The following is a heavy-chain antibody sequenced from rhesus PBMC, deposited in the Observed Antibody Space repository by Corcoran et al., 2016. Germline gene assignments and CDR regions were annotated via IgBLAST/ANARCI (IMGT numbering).Heavy chain of an antibody. CDR3: ARPLAAAIDY. V-gene: IGHV4-93*02. J-gene: IGHJ4*01. Sequence: QVQLQESGPAVVKPSETLSLTCAVSGGSISSSNWWSWIRQSPGKGLKWIGGIYGSGGSTEYNPSLKSRFTISIYTSKNQFSLKLTSVTAADTAVYYCARPLAAAIDYWGQGVLVTVSS. CDR1: GGSISSSNW. CDR2: IYGSGGST. D-gene: IGHD6-25*01.